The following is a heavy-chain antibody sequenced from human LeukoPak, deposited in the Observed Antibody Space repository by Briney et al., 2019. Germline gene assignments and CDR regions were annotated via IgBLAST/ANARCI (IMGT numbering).Heavy chain of an antibody. Sequence: SETLSLTCTVSGGSISSYYWSWIRQPPGKGLEWIGYIYYSGSTNYNPSLKSRVTISVGTSKNQFSLKLSSVTAADTAVYYCARATTDWFDPWGQGTLVTVSS. V-gene: IGHV4-59*01. CDR3: ARATTDWFDP. J-gene: IGHJ5*02. CDR2: IYYSGST. CDR1: GGSISSYY. D-gene: IGHD1-1*01.